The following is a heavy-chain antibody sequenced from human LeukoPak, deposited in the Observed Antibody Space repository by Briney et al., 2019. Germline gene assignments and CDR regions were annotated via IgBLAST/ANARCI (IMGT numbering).Heavy chain of an antibody. J-gene: IGHJ4*02. D-gene: IGHD3-3*01. Sequence: SETLSLTCSVSGDSISSSRHYWAWLRQPPESGPEWIGSIYKTGSTYFNPPLKSRLTMSVDASNNQFSMQLRSVSAADTAVYYCATGVSAWIIDYWGQGTLVTVSS. V-gene: IGHV4-39*07. CDR3: ATGVSAWIIDY. CDR2: IYKTGST. CDR1: GDSISSSRHY.